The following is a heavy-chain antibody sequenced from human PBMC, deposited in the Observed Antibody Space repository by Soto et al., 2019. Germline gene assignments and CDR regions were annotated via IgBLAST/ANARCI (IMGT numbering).Heavy chain of an antibody. CDR1: GFTFSTYG. CDR2: ISYDGTNK. J-gene: IGHJ1*01. V-gene: IGHV3-30*03. CDR3: ERDYYDNSANE. D-gene: IGHD3-22*01. Sequence: GGSLRLSCAAAGFTFSTYGMHWVRQAPGKGLEWVSLISYDGTNKYYTDSVKGRFTISRDNSKNTVFLQMYSLRAEDTAVYFCERDYYDNSANEWGKGTLVTVSS.